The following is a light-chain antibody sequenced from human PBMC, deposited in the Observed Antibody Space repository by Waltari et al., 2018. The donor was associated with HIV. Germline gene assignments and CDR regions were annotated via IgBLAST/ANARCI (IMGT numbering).Light chain of an antibody. CDR3: QQYNKWPWT. J-gene: IGKJ1*01. V-gene: IGKV3-15*01. Sequence: EVVMTQSPATLSVSPGERATLSCRASQNIANNLTWNQQKPGQPPMLLIFGASTRATGIPARFSGSGSGTEFTLTISSLQSEDFAVYYCQQYNKWPWTFGQGTRVEIK. CDR2: GAS. CDR1: QNIANN.